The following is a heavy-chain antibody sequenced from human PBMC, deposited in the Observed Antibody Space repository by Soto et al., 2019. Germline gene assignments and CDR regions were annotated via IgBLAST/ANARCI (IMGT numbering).Heavy chain of an antibody. CDR1: GFTFSSYA. Sequence: GGSLSPSCPPSGFTFSSYAMHWVRQAPGKGLEWVAVISYDGSNKYYADSVKGRFTISRDNSKNTLYLQMNSLRAEDTAVYYCARGLTYYYDSSGYSGVGYWGQGTLVTVSS. J-gene: IGHJ4*02. CDR2: ISYDGSNK. CDR3: ARGLTYYYDSSGYSGVGY. D-gene: IGHD3-22*01. V-gene: IGHV3-30-3*01.